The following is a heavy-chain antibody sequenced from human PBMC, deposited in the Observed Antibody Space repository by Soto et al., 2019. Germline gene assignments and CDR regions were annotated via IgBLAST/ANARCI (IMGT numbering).Heavy chain of an antibody. CDR2: IYPSDSKV. CDR1: GYTFSSYW. CDR3: ARGNVANFFEP. Sequence: PGESLKISCKTSGYTFSSYWIAWVRQMPGKGLEWMGIIYPSDSKVKYSPSVEGQVTMSADKSISTAYLQWSSLKASDTATYFCARGNVANFFEPWGQGTPVTVSS. J-gene: IGHJ5*02. V-gene: IGHV5-51*01.